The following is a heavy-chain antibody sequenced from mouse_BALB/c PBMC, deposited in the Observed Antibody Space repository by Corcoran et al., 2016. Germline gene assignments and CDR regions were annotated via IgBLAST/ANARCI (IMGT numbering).Heavy chain of an antibody. J-gene: IGHJ2*01. D-gene: IGHD2-3*01. CDR1: GSSITSGYY. CDR3: ASVYDCYLIDY. Sequence: DVQLQESGPGLVKPSQSLSLTCSVTGSSITSGYYCNWIRQFPGNKLEWIGYISYDGSNNYNPSLKNRISITRDTSKNQFFLKLNSVTTEDTATYYYASVYDCYLIDYWGQGTTLIVSS. CDR2: ISYDGSN. V-gene: IGHV3-6*02.